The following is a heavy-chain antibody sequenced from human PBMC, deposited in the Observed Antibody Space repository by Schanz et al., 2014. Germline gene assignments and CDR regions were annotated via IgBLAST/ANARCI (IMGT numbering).Heavy chain of an antibody. CDR3: AREPLSGYNWFDP. Sequence: QVQLQESGPGLLKPSQTLSLTCTVSGGSVSSGGDYWSWIRQHPGKGLEWIGFISYSGSTYYNPSLKSRVTISRTASKNQFSLKPGSVTAADTAVYYCAREPLSGYNWFDPWGQGSLVTVSS. J-gene: IGHJ5*02. V-gene: IGHV4-31*03. CDR1: GGSVSSGGDY. CDR2: ISYSGST. D-gene: IGHD6-25*01.